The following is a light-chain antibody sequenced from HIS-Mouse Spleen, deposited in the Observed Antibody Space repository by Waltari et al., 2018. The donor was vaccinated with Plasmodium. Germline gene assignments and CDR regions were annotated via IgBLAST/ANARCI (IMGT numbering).Light chain of an antibody. J-gene: IGLJ3*02. CDR1: AFPKNY. Sequence: SYELTHPPSVSVFPGQKARIPCSGDAFPKNYVYCYQQKSGQAPVLVIYEDSKRPSGIPERFSGSSSGTMATLTSSGAQVEDEADYYCYSTDSSGNHRVFGGGTKLTVL. V-gene: IGLV3-10*01. CDR2: EDS. CDR3: YSTDSSGNHRV.